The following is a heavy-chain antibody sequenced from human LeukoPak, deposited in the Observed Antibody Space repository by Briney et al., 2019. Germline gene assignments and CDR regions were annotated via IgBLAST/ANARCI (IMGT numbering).Heavy chain of an antibody. Sequence: GRSLRLSCAAPGFTFSSYAMHWVRQAPGKGLEWVAVISYDGSNKYYADSVKGRFTISRDNSKNTLYLQMNSLRAEDTAVYYCARVANYYDSSGDLFDYWGQGTLVTVSS. D-gene: IGHD3-22*01. J-gene: IGHJ4*02. V-gene: IGHV3-30-3*01. CDR1: GFTFSSYA. CDR3: ARVANYYDSSGDLFDY. CDR2: ISYDGSNK.